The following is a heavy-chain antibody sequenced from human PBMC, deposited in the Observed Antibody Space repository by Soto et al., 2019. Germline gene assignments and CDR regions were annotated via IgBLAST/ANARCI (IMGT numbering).Heavy chain of an antibody. D-gene: IGHD2-8*01. CDR1: GDFISNFY. Sequence: QVQLQESGPGLVKPSETLSLTCTVSGDFISNFYWSWIRQPAGKGLQSLGRISASGRSNYNPNLQSRVATSLDTSTNQFSLRLTSLSAADTAVYFCARGMGRYLVLWGRGTLVTVFS. J-gene: IGHJ2*01. CDR3: ARGMGRYLVL. CDR2: ISASGRS. V-gene: IGHV4-4*07.